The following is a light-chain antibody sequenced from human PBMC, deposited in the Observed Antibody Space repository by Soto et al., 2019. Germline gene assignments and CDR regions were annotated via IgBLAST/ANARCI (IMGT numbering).Light chain of an antibody. V-gene: IGKV3-15*01. J-gene: IGKJ5*01. CDR1: QSVSSS. CDR2: GTS. CDR3: QQYNNWLAIT. Sequence: ETVMTQSPATLSVSPGEGATLSCRASQSVSSSLAWYQQKPGQVPRLLIYGTSTRATGIPARFSGSGFGTEFTLTISSLQSEDFAVYYCQQYNNWLAITFGQGTRLEIK.